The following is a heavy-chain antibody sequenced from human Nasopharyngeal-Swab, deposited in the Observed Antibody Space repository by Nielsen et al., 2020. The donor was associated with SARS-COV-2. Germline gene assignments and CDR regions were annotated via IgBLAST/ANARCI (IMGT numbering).Heavy chain of an antibody. CDR2: ISYDGSNK. V-gene: IGHV3-30-3*01. D-gene: IGHD5-18*01. CDR3: ARAGGGYSYADY. J-gene: IGHJ4*02. CDR1: GFTFSSYA. Sequence: AASLTLSCAASGFTFSSYAIHWVRQAPGKGLEWVAVISYDGSNKYYAASVKGRFTISRDNSRHTLYLQMNCLRAEDTAVYYCARAGGGYSYADYWGQGTLVTVSS.